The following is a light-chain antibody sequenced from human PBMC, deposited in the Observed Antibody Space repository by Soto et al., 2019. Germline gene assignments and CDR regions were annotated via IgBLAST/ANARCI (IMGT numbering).Light chain of an antibody. CDR1: QSVNSNY. CDR3: QHFGGSSYT. J-gene: IGKJ2*01. V-gene: IGKV3-20*01. CDR2: GAS. Sequence: DTVLTQSPGTLSLSPGEIATLSCRASQSVNSNYLAWYQQKPGQAPRLLIYGASARATGIPDRFSGSGSGTDFTLAISRLEPEDFAVYYCQHFGGSSYTFGQGTKLEIK.